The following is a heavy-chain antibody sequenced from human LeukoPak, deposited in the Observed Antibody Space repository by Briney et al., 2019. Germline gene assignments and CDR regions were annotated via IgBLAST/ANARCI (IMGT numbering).Heavy chain of an antibody. CDR1: GESFSGYY. CDR3: ATLIVGTTYSDH. J-gene: IGHJ4*02. Sequence: PSETLSLTCGVYGESFSGYYWTWVRQPPGKGLEWIGEIHYRGTTNYNPSLKSRVTVSADTSRNQFSLNLTSVTAADTAVYYCATLIVGTTYSDHWGQGSLVTVSS. CDR2: IHYRGTT. V-gene: IGHV4-34*01. D-gene: IGHD1-26*01.